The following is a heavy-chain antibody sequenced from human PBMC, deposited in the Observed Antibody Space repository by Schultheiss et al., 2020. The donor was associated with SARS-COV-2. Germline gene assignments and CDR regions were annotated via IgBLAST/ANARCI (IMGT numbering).Heavy chain of an antibody. J-gene: IGHJ3*02. CDR2: ISPNGNNT. Sequence: GGSLSLSCSASGFTFSSYAMHWVRQAPGKGLEYVSAISPNGNNTYYADSVKDRFTMSRDNSKNTLYLQMSSLRAEDTAVYYCARETTRLNDAFDIWGQGTMVTVSS. CDR1: GFTFSSYA. V-gene: IGHV3-64D*09. CDR3: ARETTRLNDAFDI. D-gene: IGHD2-15*01.